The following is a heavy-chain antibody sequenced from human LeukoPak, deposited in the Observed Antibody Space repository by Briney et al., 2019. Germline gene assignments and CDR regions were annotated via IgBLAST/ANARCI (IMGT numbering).Heavy chain of an antibody. Sequence: SETLSLTCAVYGGSFSGYYWSWVRQPPGEGLEWIGEINHSGGTNCNPSLKSRVTISVDTSKNQFSLKLSSVTAADTAVYYCAKHPNYYDSSGFSPDYWGQGTLVTVSS. CDR3: AKHPNYYDSSGFSPDY. J-gene: IGHJ4*02. CDR1: GGSFSGYY. V-gene: IGHV4-34*01. D-gene: IGHD3-22*01. CDR2: INHSGGT.